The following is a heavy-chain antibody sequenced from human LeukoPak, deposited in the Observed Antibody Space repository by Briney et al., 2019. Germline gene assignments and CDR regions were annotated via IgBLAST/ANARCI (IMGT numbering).Heavy chain of an antibody. D-gene: IGHD3-10*01. CDR1: GFTFSSYA. Sequence: GGSLRLSCAASGFTFSSYAMSWVRQAPGKGLEWVSAISGSGGSTYYADSVKGRFTISRDNSKNTLYLQMNSLRAEDTAVYYCARAEWFGELLLDYWGQGTLVTVSS. CDR3: ARAEWFGELLLDY. CDR2: ISGSGGST. V-gene: IGHV3-23*01. J-gene: IGHJ4*02.